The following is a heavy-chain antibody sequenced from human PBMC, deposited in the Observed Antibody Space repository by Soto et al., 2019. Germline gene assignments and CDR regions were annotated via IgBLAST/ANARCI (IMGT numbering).Heavy chain of an antibody. V-gene: IGHV5-51*01. J-gene: IGHJ6*02. Sequence: EMQLVQSGAEVKKSGESLKISCVGSGFSFSRYTVGWVRQVPGKGLEWMGVNHPGDSDTRYSPSFQGQVTISADKSISTAYLQWSSLKASDTAMYYCTLSYGDSYYYYYGMDVWGQGTTVTVSS. CDR1: GFSFSRYT. D-gene: IGHD4-17*01. CDR3: TLSYGDSYYYYYGMDV. CDR2: NHPGDSDT.